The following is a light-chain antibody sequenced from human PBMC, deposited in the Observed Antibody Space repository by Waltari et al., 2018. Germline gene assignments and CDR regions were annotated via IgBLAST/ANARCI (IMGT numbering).Light chain of an antibody. J-gene: IGKJ2*01. Sequence: DIQMTQSPSSLSASVGDRVIITCRASQSITNYLNWYQQKPGKATKLLIYAASSLQSGVPSRFSGSGSGTDFTLTISSLQPEDFATYYCQQSYSTPLYTFGQGTKLEIK. V-gene: IGKV1-39*01. CDR3: QQSYSTPLYT. CDR1: QSITNY. CDR2: AAS.